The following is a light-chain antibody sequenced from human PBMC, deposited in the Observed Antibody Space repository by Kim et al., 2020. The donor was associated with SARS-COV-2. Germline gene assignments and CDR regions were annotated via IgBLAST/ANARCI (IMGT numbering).Light chain of an antibody. J-gene: IGLJ3*02. V-gene: IGLV7-46*01. CDR3: LLFFSGARV. CDR2: DTG. CDR1: TGAVTSGHY. Sequence: PGGTVTLTCGSSTGAVTSGHYPYWFQQKAGQAPKTLIYDTGIKHSWTPARFSGSLLGGKAALTLSGAQPEDEAEYYCLLFFSGARVFGGGTKVTVL.